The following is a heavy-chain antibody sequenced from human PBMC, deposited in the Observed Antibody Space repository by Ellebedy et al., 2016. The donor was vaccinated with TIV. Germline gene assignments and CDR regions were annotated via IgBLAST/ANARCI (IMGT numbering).Heavy chain of an antibody. Sequence: GESLKISCAASGFTFSRHWMHWIRQAPGKGLVWLSRNTGDGGFTCHADFVKSGVTISRDTAKNTLYLQMNSLRAEDTAVYYCARDIVVVPAAMPVGLGYWGQGTLVTVSS. J-gene: IGHJ4*02. V-gene: IGHV3-74*01. CDR3: ARDIVVVPAAMPVGLGY. CDR2: NTGDGGFT. D-gene: IGHD2-2*01. CDR1: GFTFSRHW.